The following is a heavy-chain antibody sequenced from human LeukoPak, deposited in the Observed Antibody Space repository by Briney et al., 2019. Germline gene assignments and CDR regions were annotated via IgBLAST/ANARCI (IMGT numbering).Heavy chain of an antibody. V-gene: IGHV4-4*07. CDR1: GGSMSSYY. D-gene: IGHD4-17*01. CDR2: IYTSGST. J-gene: IGHJ4*02. Sequence: PSETLSLTCTVSGGSMSSYYWSWIRQPAGKGLEWIGRIYTSGSTNYNPSLKSRVTMSVDTSKNQFSLKLSSVTAADTAVYYCARDFYLHDYGDPLGYWGQGTVVTVSS. CDR3: ARDFYLHDYGDPLGY.